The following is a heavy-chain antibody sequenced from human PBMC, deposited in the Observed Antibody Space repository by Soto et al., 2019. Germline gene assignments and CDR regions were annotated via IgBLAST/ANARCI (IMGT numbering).Heavy chain of an antibody. J-gene: IGHJ4*02. V-gene: IGHV3-48*01. CDR1: GVSITSYT. CDR3: ARETNWDYDY. D-gene: IGHD1-7*01. CDR2: IDISGTSK. Sequence: PGGSLRLSCAASGVSITSYTMSWVRQAPGKGLEWIAYIDISGTSKQYADSVMGRFSISRDNAQNSLSLQMNSLRAEDTAVYYCARETNWDYDYWGQGTLVTVSS.